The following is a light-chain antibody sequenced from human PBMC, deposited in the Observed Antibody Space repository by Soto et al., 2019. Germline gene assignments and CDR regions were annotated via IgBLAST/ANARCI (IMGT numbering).Light chain of an antibody. Sequence: QSVLTQPPSASGSPGQSVTISCTGTGGDIGTYKYVSWYQQHPGQAPKLIIYEVSKRPSGVPGRFFGSKSGNTASLTVSGLQSADESDYYCTSYAGSSNWGFGGGTKLTVL. CDR3: TSYAGSSNWG. CDR1: GGDIGTYKY. CDR2: EVS. J-gene: IGLJ3*02. V-gene: IGLV2-8*01.